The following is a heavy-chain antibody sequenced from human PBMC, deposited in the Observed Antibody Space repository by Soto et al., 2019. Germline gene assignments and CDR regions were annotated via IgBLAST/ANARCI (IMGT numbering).Heavy chain of an antibody. CDR1: GFTFSSYA. V-gene: IGHV3-30-3*01. CDR2: ISYDGSNK. CDR3: ARGDTEGIAAAGRYYYYYGMDV. D-gene: IGHD6-13*01. Sequence: QVQLVESGGGVVQPGRSLRLSCAASGFTFSSYAMHWVRQAPGKGLEWVAVISYDGSNKYYADSVKGRFTISRDNSKNTLYRQMNGLRAEDTAVYYCARGDTEGIAAAGRYYYYYGMDVWGQGTTVTVSS. J-gene: IGHJ6*02.